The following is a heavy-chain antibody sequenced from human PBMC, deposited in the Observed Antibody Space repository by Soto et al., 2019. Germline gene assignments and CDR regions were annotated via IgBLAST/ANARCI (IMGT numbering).Heavy chain of an antibody. CDR3: AIGPHSAPGYYYMHV. Sequence: PGGSLRLSCAASGFTLSTYDMHWVRQATGKGLEWVAALSYAGDTYYPGSVKGRFTVSREGAKNSLYLQMNSLTAGDTAVYYCAIGPHSAPGYYYMHVWGKGTTVSGSS. J-gene: IGHJ6*03. CDR1: GFTLSTYD. CDR2: LSYAGDT. D-gene: IGHD3-10*01. V-gene: IGHV3-13*01.